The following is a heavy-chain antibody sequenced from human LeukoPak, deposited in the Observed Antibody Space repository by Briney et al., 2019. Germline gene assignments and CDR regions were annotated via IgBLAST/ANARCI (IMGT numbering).Heavy chain of an antibody. Sequence: PAGTLSLSCTVSGFSINGYYWTWIRQPAGKGLEWIGRIYTSGTTNYKPSLKSRVTMSVETSNNNCSLKLSTVTAAATAMYYCAREINVGTTMVLDYWGQGALVTVSS. D-gene: IGHD5-18*01. CDR1: GFSINGYY. CDR2: IYTSGTT. J-gene: IGHJ4*02. V-gene: IGHV4-4*07. CDR3: AREINVGTTMVLDY.